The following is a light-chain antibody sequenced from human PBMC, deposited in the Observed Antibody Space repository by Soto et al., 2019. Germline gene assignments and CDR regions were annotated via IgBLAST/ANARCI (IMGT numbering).Light chain of an antibody. CDR2: DAS. CDR3: LQDYNYLTWT. CDR1: QTISSW. Sequence: DIQMTQSPSTLSASVGDRVTITCRASQTISSWLAWYQQKPGKAPKLLIFDASTLDSGVPSRFSGSGSGTDFALTISSLQPEDFATYYCLQDYNYLTWTFGQGTKVDIK. V-gene: IGKV1-5*01. J-gene: IGKJ1*01.